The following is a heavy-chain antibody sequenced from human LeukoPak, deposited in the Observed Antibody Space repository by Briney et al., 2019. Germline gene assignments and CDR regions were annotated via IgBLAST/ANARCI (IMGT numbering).Heavy chain of an antibody. Sequence: SVMVSCKASGGTFGSYAISWVRQAPGQGLEWMGGIIHIFGTANYAQKFQGRVTITTDESTSTAYMELSSLRSEDTAVYYCARSTRSYSGYDFPAYWGQGTLDTVSS. CDR3: ARSTRSYSGYDFPAY. CDR1: GGTFGSYA. J-gene: IGHJ4*02. CDR2: IIHIFGTA. V-gene: IGHV1-69*05. D-gene: IGHD5-12*01.